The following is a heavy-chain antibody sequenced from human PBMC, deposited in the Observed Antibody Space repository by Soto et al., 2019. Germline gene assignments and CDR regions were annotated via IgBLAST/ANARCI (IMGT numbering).Heavy chain of an antibody. J-gene: IGHJ6*02. CDR2: TYYKSKWNN. D-gene: IGHD3-10*01. CDR1: GDSVSSHSAG. Sequence: SRTLSLTRVISGDSVSSHSAGWNWIRQAPSRGLEWRGRTYYKSKWNNDYALSVKSRITINPDTSKNQFSLHLYAVTPEDTAVYCCTGITWFRGMDVWGQGTPVTVSS. CDR3: TGITWFRGMDV. V-gene: IGHV6-1*01.